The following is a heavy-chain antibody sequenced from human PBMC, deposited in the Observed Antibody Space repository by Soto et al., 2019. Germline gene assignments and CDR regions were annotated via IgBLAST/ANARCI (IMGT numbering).Heavy chain of an antibody. Sequence: QVQLVQSGAEVKKPGSSVKVSCKASGGTFSSYAISWVRQAPGQGLEWMGGIIPIFGTANYAQKFQGRVTITADESTSTAYMELSSLRSEDTAVYYCASSTYYDFLSGYYKANAFDIWGQGTMVTVSS. CDR3: ASSTYYDFLSGYYKANAFDI. J-gene: IGHJ3*02. CDR2: IIPIFGTA. V-gene: IGHV1-69*01. D-gene: IGHD3-3*01. CDR1: GGTFSSYA.